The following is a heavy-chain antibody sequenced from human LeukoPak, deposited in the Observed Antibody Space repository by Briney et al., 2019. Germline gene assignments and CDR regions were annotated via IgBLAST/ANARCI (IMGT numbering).Heavy chain of an antibody. CDR1: GYTFTSYA. V-gene: IGHV1-46*01. Sequence: ASVKVSCKASGYTFTSYAMNWVRQAPGQGLEWMGIINPSGGSTSYAQKFQGRVTMTRDTSTSTVYMELSSLRSEDTAVYYCARESYDSSGLGAFDIWGQGTMVTVSS. CDR3: ARESYDSSGLGAFDI. J-gene: IGHJ3*02. D-gene: IGHD3-22*01. CDR2: INPSGGST.